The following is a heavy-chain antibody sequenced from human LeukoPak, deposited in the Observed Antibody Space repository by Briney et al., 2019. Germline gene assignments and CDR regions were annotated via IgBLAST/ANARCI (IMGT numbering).Heavy chain of an antibody. CDR1: GYTFNSYG. J-gene: IGHJ3*02. Sequence: ASVKVSCKASGYTFNSYGFSWVRQAPGQGLEWMGWISAYNGNTNYAQKLQGRVTMTRDTSTRTAYMELSSLRSEDTAVYYCARNDYDGDDAFDIWGQGTMVTVSS. CDR3: ARNDYDGDDAFDI. D-gene: IGHD4-17*01. V-gene: IGHV1-18*01. CDR2: ISAYNGNT.